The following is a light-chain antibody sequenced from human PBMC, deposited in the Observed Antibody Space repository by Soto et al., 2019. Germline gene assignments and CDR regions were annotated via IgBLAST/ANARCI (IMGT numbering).Light chain of an antibody. V-gene: IGKV1-5*03. J-gene: IGKJ1*01. CDR2: KAS. Sequence: DIQMTQSPSTLSASVGDIVTITLRASQSISSWLAWYQQKPGKPPNLLIYKASTLASGVPSRFSGSGSGTEFTLTINSLQPDDFATYYCQQYHIYSGTFGQGTKVDIK. CDR3: QQYHIYSGT. CDR1: QSISSW.